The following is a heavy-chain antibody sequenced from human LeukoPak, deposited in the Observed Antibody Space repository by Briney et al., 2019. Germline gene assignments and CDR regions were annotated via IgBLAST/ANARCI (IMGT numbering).Heavy chain of an antibody. D-gene: IGHD3-22*01. Sequence: SETLSLTCTVSGDSISRSYWSWIRQPPRKGLEWIGYISSRGRSTYTPALKSRVTISADTSNNQFSLSLTSPTAADTAVYYCARHRESYYESSHMGFDPWGQGTLVIVSS. CDR3: ARHRESYYESSHMGFDP. V-gene: IGHV4-59*08. CDR2: ISSRGRS. J-gene: IGHJ5*02. CDR1: GDSISRSY.